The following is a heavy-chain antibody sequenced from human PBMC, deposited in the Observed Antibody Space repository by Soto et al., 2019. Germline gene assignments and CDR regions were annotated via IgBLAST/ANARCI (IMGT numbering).Heavy chain of an antibody. CDR2: IYPGDSDT. Sequence: GESLKISCKGSGYSFTSYWIGWVRQMPGKGLEWMGIIYPGDSDTRYSPSFQGQVTISADKSISTAYLQWSSLKASDTAMYYCARRSITMVRGVIGTPNYYYMDVWGKGTTVTVSS. J-gene: IGHJ6*03. D-gene: IGHD3-10*01. CDR1: GYSFTSYW. CDR3: ARRSITMVRGVIGTPNYYYMDV. V-gene: IGHV5-51*01.